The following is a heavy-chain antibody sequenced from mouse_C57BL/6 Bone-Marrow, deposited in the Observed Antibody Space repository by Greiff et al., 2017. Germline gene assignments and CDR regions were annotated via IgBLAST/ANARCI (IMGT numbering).Heavy chain of an antibody. D-gene: IGHD4-1*01. V-gene: IGHV1-69*01. CDR3: AREGNWEVGFDY. CDR1: GYTFTSYW. J-gene: IGHJ2*01. Sequence: QVQLQQPGAELVMPGASVKLSCKASGYTFTSYWMHWVKQRPGQGLEWIGGIDPSDSYTNYNQKFKGKSTLTVDKSSSTAYMQLSSLTSEDSAVYYCAREGNWEVGFDYWGQGTTLTVSS. CDR2: IDPSDSYT.